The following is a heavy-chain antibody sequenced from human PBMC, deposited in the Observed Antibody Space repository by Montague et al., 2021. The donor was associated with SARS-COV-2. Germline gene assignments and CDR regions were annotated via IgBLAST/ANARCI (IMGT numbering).Heavy chain of an antibody. V-gene: IGHV1-24*01. CDR3: ATSADWGSTGRFDF. Sequence: SVKVSCKVSGYSLTELPMHWVRQAPGKGLEWMGGVDPEDGKTIYAQNFQGRLTIAEDTSADTAYMELSSLRSDDTAVYYCATSADWGSTGRFDFWGKGTTVTVSS. CDR1: GYSLTELP. D-gene: IGHD7-27*01. CDR2: VDPEDGKT. J-gene: IGHJ6*04.